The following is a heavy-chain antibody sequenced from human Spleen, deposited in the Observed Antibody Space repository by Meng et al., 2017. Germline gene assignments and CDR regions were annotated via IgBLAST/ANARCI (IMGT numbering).Heavy chain of an antibody. CDR2: ISSSGNAI. V-gene: IGHV3-48*03. J-gene: IGHJ4*02. CDR1: GFTFSNYQ. Sequence: GGSLRLSCAASGFTFSNYQMNWVRQAPGKGLEWISYISSSGNAIYYADSVKGRFTISRDNTKKSLYLQMNSLRAEDTAVYHCVTEDFGHWGQGTLVTVSS. CDR3: VTEDFGH.